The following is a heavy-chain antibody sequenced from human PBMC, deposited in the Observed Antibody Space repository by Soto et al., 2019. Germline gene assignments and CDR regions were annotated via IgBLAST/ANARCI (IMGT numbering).Heavy chain of an antibody. Sequence: QVQLVQSGAEVKKPGASVKVSCKASGYTFTSYGISWVRQAPGQGLEWMGWISAYNGNTNYAQKLQGRVTMTTDTTTSTAYMELRSLSSDDTAVYYCARDGERGGPTWNWFDPWGQGTLVTVSS. J-gene: IGHJ5*02. D-gene: IGHD2-15*01. CDR2: ISAYNGNT. CDR3: ARDGERGGPTWNWFDP. CDR1: GYTFTSYG. V-gene: IGHV1-18*01.